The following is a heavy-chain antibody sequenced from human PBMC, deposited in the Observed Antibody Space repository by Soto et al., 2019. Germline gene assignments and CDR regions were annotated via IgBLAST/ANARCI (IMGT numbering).Heavy chain of an antibody. D-gene: IGHD6-13*01. J-gene: IGHJ4*02. V-gene: IGHV4-30-4*01. Sequence: PSETLSLTCTFSGGSISSGDYYWSWIRQPPGKGLEWIGYIYYSGSAYYNPSLKSRVTISVDTSKNQFSLKLSSVTAADTAVYYCAQAAAGHLFDYWGQGTLVTVSS. CDR3: AQAAAGHLFDY. CDR2: IYYSGSA. CDR1: GGSISSGDYY.